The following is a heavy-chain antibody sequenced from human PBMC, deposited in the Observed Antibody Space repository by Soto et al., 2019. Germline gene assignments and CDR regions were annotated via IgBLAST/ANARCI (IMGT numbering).Heavy chain of an antibody. CDR2: IIPIFGTA. D-gene: IGHD3-22*01. V-gene: IGHV1-69*12. Sequence: QVQLVQSGAEVKKPGSSVKVSCKASGGTFSSYAISWVRQAPGQGLEWMGGIIPIFGTANYAQKFQGRVTITADESTSTAYMELSSLRSEDTAVYYCARGAYDSSGAVDLTFDYWGQGTLVTVSS. CDR3: ARGAYDSSGAVDLTFDY. CDR1: GGTFSSYA. J-gene: IGHJ4*02.